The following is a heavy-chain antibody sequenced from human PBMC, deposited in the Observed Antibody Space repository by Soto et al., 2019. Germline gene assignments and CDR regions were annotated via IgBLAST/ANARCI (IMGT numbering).Heavy chain of an antibody. J-gene: IGHJ3*02. D-gene: IGHD3-9*01. V-gene: IGHV3-23*01. CDR2: ISGSGEKT. CDR1: GFTFRFFA. Sequence: GGSLRLSCAASGFTFRFFALSWVCQAPGKGLEWISGISGSGEKTDYAEPVKGRFTISRDDSKNTLYLQMNSLKTEDTAVYYCTTDNYDILTGYLMDAFAIRGQGTMVTVSS. CDR3: TTDNYDILTGYLMDAFAI.